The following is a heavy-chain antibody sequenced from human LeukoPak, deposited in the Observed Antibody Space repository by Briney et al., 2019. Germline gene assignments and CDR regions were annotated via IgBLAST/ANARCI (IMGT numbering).Heavy chain of an antibody. CDR2: ISYDGSNK. CDR1: GFTFSSYA. J-gene: IGHJ4*02. V-gene: IGHV3-30*04. D-gene: IGHD2-2*01. Sequence: PGRSLRLSCAASGFTFSSYAMHWVRQAPGKGLEWVAVISYDGSNKYYADSVKSRFTISRDNSKNTLYLQMNSLRAEDTAVYYCARSLGYCSSTSCPPGYWGQGTLVTVSS. CDR3: ARSLGYCSSTSCPPGY.